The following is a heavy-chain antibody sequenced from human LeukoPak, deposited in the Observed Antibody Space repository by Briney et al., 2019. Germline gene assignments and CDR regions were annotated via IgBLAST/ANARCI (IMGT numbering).Heavy chain of an antibody. V-gene: IGHV1-69*13. CDR3: ARGWLAETTVVTPYNY. D-gene: IGHD4-23*01. CDR2: IIPIFNKA. CDR1: GGTFSSYA. Sequence: SVKVSCKASGGTFSSYAINWVRQAPGQGLEWMGGIIPIFNKANYAQKFQGRVAITADGSTRTAYMELISLRSEDTAVYYCARGWLAETTVVTPYNYWGRGTLVSVSS. J-gene: IGHJ4*02.